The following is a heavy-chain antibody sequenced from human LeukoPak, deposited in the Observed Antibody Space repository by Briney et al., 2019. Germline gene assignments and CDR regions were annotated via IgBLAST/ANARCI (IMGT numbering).Heavy chain of an antibody. J-gene: IGHJ5*02. CDR3: ARSPMCDSSGWNNWFDP. D-gene: IGHD6-19*01. CDR2: INAGNGNT. V-gene: IGHV1-3*03. CDR1: GYTFTSYA. Sequence: GGSLRLSCAASGYTFTSYAMHWVRQAPGQRLEWMGWINAGNGNTKYSQEFQGRVTITRDTSASTAYMELSSLRSEDMAVYYCARSPMCDSSGWNNWFDPWGQGTLVTVSS.